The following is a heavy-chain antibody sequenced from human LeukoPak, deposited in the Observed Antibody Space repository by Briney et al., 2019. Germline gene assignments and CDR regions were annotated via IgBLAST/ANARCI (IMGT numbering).Heavy chain of an antibody. D-gene: IGHD3-10*02. J-gene: IGHJ4*02. Sequence: GGSLRLSCAASGFTFSTYAMHWVRQAPGKGLQWVAILSYDGDNKSYADSVKGRFIISRDNSKNTLYLQMNSLRAEDTAVYYCAKVEGNMFYFDYWGQGTLVTVSS. CDR2: LSYDGDNK. CDR1: GFTFSTYA. CDR3: AKVEGNMFYFDY. V-gene: IGHV3-30*18.